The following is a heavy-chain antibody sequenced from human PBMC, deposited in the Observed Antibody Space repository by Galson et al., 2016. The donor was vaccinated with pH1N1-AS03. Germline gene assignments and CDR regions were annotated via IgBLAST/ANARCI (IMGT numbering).Heavy chain of an antibody. CDR1: GGSISSDNYF. CDR3: ARQVNKMTTSDAFAL. V-gene: IGHV4-30-4*01. Sequence: TLSLTCTASGGSISSDNYFWSWVRQPPGKGLEWIAYIHYTGSASYNPSLESRAIISVDKSKNQFSLRLNSVSAADTAVYYCARQVNKMTTSDAFALWGQGTMVTVSS. CDR2: IHYTGSA. D-gene: IGHD4-11*01. J-gene: IGHJ3*01.